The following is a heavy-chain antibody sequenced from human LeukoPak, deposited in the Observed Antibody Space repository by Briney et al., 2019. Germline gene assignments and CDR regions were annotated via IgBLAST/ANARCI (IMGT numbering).Heavy chain of an antibody. D-gene: IGHD3-22*01. Sequence: SETLSLICTVSGGSISSYYWSWIRQPPGKGLELIGYIYYSGSTNYNPSLKSRVTISVDTSKNQFSLKLSSVTAADTAVYYCARAAIGYYYDSSGYYSYNWFDPWGQGTLVTVSS. V-gene: IGHV4-59*01. CDR3: ARAAIGYYYDSSGYYSYNWFDP. CDR1: GGSISSYY. J-gene: IGHJ5*02. CDR2: IYYSGST.